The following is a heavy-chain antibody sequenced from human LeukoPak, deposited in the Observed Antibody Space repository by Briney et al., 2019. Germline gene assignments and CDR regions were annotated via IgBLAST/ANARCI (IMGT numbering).Heavy chain of an antibody. CDR1: GFSISNNG. J-gene: IGHJ3*02. D-gene: IGHD6-19*01. Sequence: PGGSLRLSCAASGFSISNNGISRVRQAPGKRLEWVSGISGSGDVTWYADSVKGRFTISRDNSKNTLYLQMNSLRAEDTAVYCCAKALAVAGRDAFDIWGQGTMVTVSS. CDR3: AKALAVAGRDAFDI. CDR2: ISGSGDVT. V-gene: IGHV3-23*01.